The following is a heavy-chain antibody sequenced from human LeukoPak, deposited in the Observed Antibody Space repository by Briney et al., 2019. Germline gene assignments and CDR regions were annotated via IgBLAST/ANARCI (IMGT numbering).Heavy chain of an antibody. V-gene: IGHV3-23*01. CDR2: SSGSKT. J-gene: IGHJ4*02. CDR3: AKRRSRNTGPFES. Sequence: PGGPLRLSCAASGFSISSDAMTWVRQAPGKRLEWFSASSGSKTYYADSVRGRFTISRYDSRNTLYLQMYSLRAADTAVYYCAKRRSRNTGPFESWGQGVLVTVSP. D-gene: IGHD5-18*01. CDR1: GFSISSDA.